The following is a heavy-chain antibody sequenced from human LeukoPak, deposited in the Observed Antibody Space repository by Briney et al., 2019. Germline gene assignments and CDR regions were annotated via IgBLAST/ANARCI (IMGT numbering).Heavy chain of an antibody. Sequence: ASVKVSRKASGYTFSNYGISWIRQAPGQGLEWMGWVSPYNGNTIYAQKFQGRVAMTTDTSTSTAYMDLRSLRSDDTAMYYCARDLTSSGYYPSNFDYWGQGTLVTVS. D-gene: IGHD3-22*01. CDR3: ARDLTSSGYYPSNFDY. V-gene: IGHV1-18*01. CDR2: VSPYNGNT. J-gene: IGHJ4*02. CDR1: GYTFSNYG.